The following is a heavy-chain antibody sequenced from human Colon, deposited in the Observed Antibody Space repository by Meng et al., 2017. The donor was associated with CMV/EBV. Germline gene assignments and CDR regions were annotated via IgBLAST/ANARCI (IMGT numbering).Heavy chain of an antibody. V-gene: IGHV3-23*01. D-gene: IGHD3-3*01. CDR2: IGGSGGTT. CDR3: AKSPDYSDFWTFDY. J-gene: IGHJ4*02. CDR1: GFTFSTHA. Sequence: SGFTFSTHAMSGVRHAPGKGLEWVTAIGGSGGTTYYADSVKGRSTVSRDNSKNTLYLQMSSLRAEDTAVYYCAKSPDYSDFWTFDYWGQGSLVTVSS.